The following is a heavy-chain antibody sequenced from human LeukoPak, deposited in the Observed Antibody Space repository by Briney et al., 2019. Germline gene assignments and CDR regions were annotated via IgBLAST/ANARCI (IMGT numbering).Heavy chain of an antibody. D-gene: IGHD2-15*01. CDR2: NIPILGIA. CDR1: GGTFTIYG. J-gene: IGHJ4*02. Sequence: GASVTVSFTASGGTFTIYGISWVRQAPGQGHEWMGRNIPILGIANYAQKFQGRVTITTDKSTSAAYLELSNLRSEDTDVYYCARERIMAKFLSYWGQGTLVTVSS. V-gene: IGHV1-69*04. CDR3: ARERIMAKFLSY.